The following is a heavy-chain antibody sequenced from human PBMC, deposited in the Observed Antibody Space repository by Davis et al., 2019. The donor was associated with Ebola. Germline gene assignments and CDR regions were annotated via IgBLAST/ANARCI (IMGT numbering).Heavy chain of an antibody. Sequence: SCGASGFTFSRHSMNWVRQAPGKGLEWIAFISSGSHDTYYADSVRGRFTISRDNAKNLLYLQLNSLRDEDTALYYCAKDAEDGSGNWFFDFRGRGALVTVSS. D-gene: IGHD5-24*01. V-gene: IGHV3-48*02. CDR1: GFTFSRHS. CDR3: AKDAEDGSGNWFFDF. CDR2: ISSGSHDT. J-gene: IGHJ2*01.